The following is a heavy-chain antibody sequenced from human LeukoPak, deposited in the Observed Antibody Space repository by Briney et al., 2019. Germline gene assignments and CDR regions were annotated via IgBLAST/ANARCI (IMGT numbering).Heavy chain of an antibody. Sequence: GGSLRLSCAASGFTFSGYGMHWVRQAPDKGLEWVAVRWYDGNNKYYADSVKGRFTISRDNSKNTLYLQMNSLRAEDTAVYYCAKDWGYTTMVSYYFDYWGQRALVTVSS. CDR3: AKDWGYTTMVSYYFDY. CDR2: RWYDGNNK. CDR1: GFTFSGYG. J-gene: IGHJ4*02. V-gene: IGHV3-33*06. D-gene: IGHD5-18*01.